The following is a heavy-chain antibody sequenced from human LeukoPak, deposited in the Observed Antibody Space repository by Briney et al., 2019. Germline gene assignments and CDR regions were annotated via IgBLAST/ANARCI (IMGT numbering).Heavy chain of an antibody. Sequence: PSETLSLTCAVYIGSFSGYHWSWIRQPPGRGLEWIGEIDHSGNTKYNPCLKSRVTISADTSKNKFSLKLWALSAAATAVYFCARQGSISAFDIWGRGTLVTVSS. J-gene: IGHJ4*02. CDR3: ARQGSISAFDI. CDR1: IGSFSGYH. D-gene: IGHD2-21*01. V-gene: IGHV4-34*01. CDR2: IDHSGNT.